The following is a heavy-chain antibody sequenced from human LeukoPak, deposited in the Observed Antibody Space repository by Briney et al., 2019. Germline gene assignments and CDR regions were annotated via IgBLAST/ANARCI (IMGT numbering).Heavy chain of an antibody. CDR3: ARAKGDGYNIFDY. CDR2: ICYSGST. D-gene: IGHD5-24*01. CDR1: GGSISSSSYY. J-gene: IGHJ4*02. Sequence: SETLSLTCTVSGGSISSSSYYWGWIRQPAGKGLEWNGSICYSGSTYYNPSLKSRVTISVDTSKNQFSLKLSSVAAADTAVYYCARAKGDGYNIFDYWGQGTLVTVSS. V-gene: IGHV4-39*01.